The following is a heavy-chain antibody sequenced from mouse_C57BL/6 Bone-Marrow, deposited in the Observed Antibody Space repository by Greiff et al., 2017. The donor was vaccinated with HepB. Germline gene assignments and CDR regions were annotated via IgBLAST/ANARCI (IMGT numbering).Heavy chain of an antibody. V-gene: IGHV1-81*01. CDR3: ARDYYGSSPWFAY. J-gene: IGHJ3*01. CDR1: GYTFTSYG. CDR2: IYPRSGNT. Sequence: QVQLQQSGAELARPGASVKLSCKASGYTFTSYGISWVMQRTGQGLEWIGEIYPRSGNTYYNEKFKGKATLTADKSSSTAYMELRSLTSEDSAVYFCARDYYGSSPWFAYWGQGTLVTVSA. D-gene: IGHD1-1*01.